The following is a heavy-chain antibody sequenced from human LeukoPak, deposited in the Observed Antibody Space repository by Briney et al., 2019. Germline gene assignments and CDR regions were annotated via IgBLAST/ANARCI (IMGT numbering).Heavy chain of an antibody. V-gene: IGHV1-18*01. CDR3: ARDIPLDYYDSSGPCDY. J-gene: IGHJ4*02. Sequence: ASVKVSCKASGGTFNSYAISWVRQAPGQGLEWIGWISAYNGNTNYAQKLQGRVTMTTDTSTSTAYMELRSLRSDDTAVYYCARDIPLDYYDSSGPCDYWGQGTLVTVSS. CDR1: GGTFNSYA. CDR2: ISAYNGNT. D-gene: IGHD3-22*01.